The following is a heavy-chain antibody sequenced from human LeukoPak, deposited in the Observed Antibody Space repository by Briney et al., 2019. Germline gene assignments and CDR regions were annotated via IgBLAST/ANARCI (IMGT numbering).Heavy chain of an antibody. CDR1: GYTFTSYG. J-gene: IGHJ4*02. CDR3: ASLTGGVLGTQYFDY. V-gene: IGHV1-18*01. CDR2: ISAYNGNT. Sequence: ASVKVSCKASGYTFTSYGISWVRQAPGQGLEWMGCISAYNGNTNYAQKLQGRVTMTTDTSTSTAYMELRSLRSEDTAVYYCASLTGGVLGTQYFDYWGQGTLVTVSS. D-gene: IGHD2-8*02.